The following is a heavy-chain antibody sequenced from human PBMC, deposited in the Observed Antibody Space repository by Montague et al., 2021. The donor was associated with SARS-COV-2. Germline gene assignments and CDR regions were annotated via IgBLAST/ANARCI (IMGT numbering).Heavy chain of an antibody. CDR3: ARGWWQLVRGLYFDY. Sequence: SETLSLTCAVYGGSFSGYYWSWIRQPPGKGLEWIGEVNHSGSTNYNPSLKSRVTISVDTSKNQFSLKMNSVSAADTALYYCARGWWQLVRGLYFDYWGQGTPVTVSS. V-gene: IGHV4-34*01. D-gene: IGHD6-6*01. CDR2: VNHSGST. CDR1: GGSFSGYY. J-gene: IGHJ4*02.